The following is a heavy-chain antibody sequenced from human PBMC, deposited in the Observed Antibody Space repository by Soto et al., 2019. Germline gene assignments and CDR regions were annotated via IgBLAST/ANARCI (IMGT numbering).Heavy chain of an antibody. CDR1: GFTFSSYA. J-gene: IGHJ4*02. Sequence: SLRLSSAASGFTFSSYAMHWVRQAPGKGLEYVSAISSNGGSTYYANSVKGRFTISRDNSKNTLYLQMGSLRAEDMAVYYCARQWVEAYYFDYWGQAILVTVSS. CDR2: ISSNGGST. D-gene: IGHD6-19*01. V-gene: IGHV3-64*01. CDR3: ARQWVEAYYFDY.